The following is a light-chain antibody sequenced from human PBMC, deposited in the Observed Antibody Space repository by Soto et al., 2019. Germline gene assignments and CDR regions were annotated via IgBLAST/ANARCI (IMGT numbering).Light chain of an antibody. CDR3: HHYTRA. V-gene: IGKV1-5*03. Sequence: DSQMTQSPSTLSGSVGDRVTITCRASQTISSWLAWYQQKPGKAPKLLIYKASTLKSGVPSRFSGSGSGTEFTLTITSLQPDDFATYYCHHYTRAFGQGTNVDIK. CDR1: QTISSW. J-gene: IGKJ1*01. CDR2: KAS.